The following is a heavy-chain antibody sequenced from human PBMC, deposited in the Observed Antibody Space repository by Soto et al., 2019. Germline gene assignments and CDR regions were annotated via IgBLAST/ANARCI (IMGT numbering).Heavy chain of an antibody. J-gene: IGHJ4*02. D-gene: IGHD3-10*01. V-gene: IGHV4-4*02. CDR1: GDSLSSMNW. CDR2: IHHGGST. Sequence: SETLSLTCAASGDSLSSMNWWRWVRQSPGKGLEWIGEIHHGGSTNYNPSLMSRVTISVDKSQNQFSLRLTSVTAADTAVYYCARYDYGSGDDYNIDYWGQGTLVTVSS. CDR3: ARYDYGSGDDYNIDY.